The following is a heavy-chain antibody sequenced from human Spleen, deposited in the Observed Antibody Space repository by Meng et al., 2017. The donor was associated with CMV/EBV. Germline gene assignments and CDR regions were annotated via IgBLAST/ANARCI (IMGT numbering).Heavy chain of an antibody. CDR2: IIPIFGTA. CDR1: GYNFTGYY. CDR3: ARDNIVVVPAAIFYYYYGMDV. Sequence: SVKVSCKASGYNFTGYYMHWVRQAPGQGLEWMGGIIPIFGTANYAQKFQGRVTITTDESTSTAYMELSSLRSEDTAVYYCARDNIVVVPAAIFYYYYGMDVWGQGTTVTVSS. J-gene: IGHJ6*02. D-gene: IGHD2-2*02. V-gene: IGHV1-69*05.